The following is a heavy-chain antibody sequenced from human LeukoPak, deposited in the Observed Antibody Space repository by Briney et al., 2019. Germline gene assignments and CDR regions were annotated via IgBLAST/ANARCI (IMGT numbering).Heavy chain of an antibody. CDR2: IKSDGITI. Sequence: GGSLRLSCAASGFTFSNYMMLWVRQAPGKGLVWVSRIKSDGITITYADSVKGRFTISRDNAKNTLYLQMNSLRAEDTAVYYCLRDLNWSLDQWGQGTLVTVSS. V-gene: IGHV3-74*01. CDR1: GFTFSNYM. CDR3: LRDLNWSLDQ. J-gene: IGHJ4*02. D-gene: IGHD1-20*01.